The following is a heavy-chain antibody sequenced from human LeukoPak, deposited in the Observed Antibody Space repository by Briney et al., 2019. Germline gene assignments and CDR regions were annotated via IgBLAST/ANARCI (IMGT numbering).Heavy chain of an antibody. CDR1: GFTFSSYS. V-gene: IGHV3-21*01. J-gene: IGHJ4*02. D-gene: IGHD3-22*01. Sequence: GGSLRLSCAASGFTFSSYSMNWVRQAPGKGLEGVSSISSSSSYIYYADSVKGRFTIARDNAKNSLYLQMNSLRAEDTAVYYCARDPDYYDSSGVWGQGTLVTVSS. CDR2: ISSSSSYI. CDR3: ARDPDYYDSSGV.